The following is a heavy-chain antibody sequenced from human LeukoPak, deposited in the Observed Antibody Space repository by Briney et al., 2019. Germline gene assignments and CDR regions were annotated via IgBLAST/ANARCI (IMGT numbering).Heavy chain of an antibody. V-gene: IGHV3-7*05. J-gene: IGHJ4*02. CDR2: IKQDGSEK. CDR3: ARDSMRTYYDFWSGYGADYFDY. CDR1: GFTFSSYA. D-gene: IGHD3-3*01. Sequence: GSLRLSCAASGFTFSSYAMSWVRQAPGKGLEWVANIKQDGSEKYYVDSVKGRFTISRDNAKNSLYLQMNSLRAEDTAVYYCARDSMRTYYDFWSGYGADYFDYWGQGTLVTVSS.